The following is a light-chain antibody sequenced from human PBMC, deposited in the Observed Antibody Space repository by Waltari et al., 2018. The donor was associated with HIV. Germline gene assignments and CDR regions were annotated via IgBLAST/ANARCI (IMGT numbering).Light chain of an antibody. Sequence: SYVLTQPPSVSVAPGETAKITCAGDNIGSKSVQWTQQRPGQAPVLVMSYNNHRPSGIPERLSGSNSGTTATLTVGRVEAADEADYYCQVWDASSAHYVFGGGTKLTVL. CDR1: NIGSKS. V-gene: IGLV3-21*04. CDR2: YNN. J-gene: IGLJ2*01. CDR3: QVWDASSAHYV.